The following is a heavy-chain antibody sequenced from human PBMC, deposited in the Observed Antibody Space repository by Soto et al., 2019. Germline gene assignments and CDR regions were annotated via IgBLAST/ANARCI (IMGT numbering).Heavy chain of an antibody. J-gene: IGHJ4*02. D-gene: IGHD1-26*01. CDR2: ISAYNGNT. CDR3: AVTTCSGIFCPSTRKYKGRLDY. CDR1: GYTFTSYG. V-gene: IGHV1-18*04. Sequence: QVQLVQSGAEVKKPGASVKVSCKASGYTFTSYGISWVRQAPGQGLEWMGWISAYNGNTNYAQKLQGRVTMTTDTSTSTAYMELRSLRSDDTAVYYCAVTTCSGIFCPSTRKYKGRLDYWGQGTLVTVSS.